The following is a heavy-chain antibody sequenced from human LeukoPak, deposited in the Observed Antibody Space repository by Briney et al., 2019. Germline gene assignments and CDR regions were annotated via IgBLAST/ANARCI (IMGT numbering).Heavy chain of an antibody. V-gene: IGHV3-30*18. CDR3: AKDYGGSYLDS. D-gene: IGHD4-23*01. CDR2: IPHDGGNK. J-gene: IGHJ4*02. Sequence: GGSLRLSCAASGFTFSSYGMHWVRQAPGKGLEWVAVIPHDGGNKQYADTVKGRFSISRDNAKNTLYLQMNSLRAEDTAVYYCAKDYGGSYLDSWGQGTLVTVSS. CDR1: GFTFSSYG.